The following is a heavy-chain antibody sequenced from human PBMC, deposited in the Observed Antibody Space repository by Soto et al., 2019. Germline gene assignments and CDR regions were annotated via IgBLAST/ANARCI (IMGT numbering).Heavy chain of an antibody. CDR1: GFSFSNYD. J-gene: IGHJ4*02. CDR2: ISYDGSDE. V-gene: IGHV3-30*18. Sequence: QVQLVETGGGVVQPGRSLRLSCAASGFSFSNYDMHWVRQAPGKGLEWVALISYDGSDEFYADSVKGRFTISRDNSKNTLSLQMHSLRPEDTAVYYCVKRSAGMGRRFDYWGQGTLITVSS. CDR3: VKRSAGMGRRFDY. D-gene: IGHD6-25*01.